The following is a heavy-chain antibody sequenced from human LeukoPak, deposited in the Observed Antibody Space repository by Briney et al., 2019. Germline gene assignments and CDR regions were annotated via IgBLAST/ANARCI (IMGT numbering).Heavy chain of an antibody. CDR3: ARELWFGELVGGWFDP. CDR1: GGSISSYY. CDR2: IYYSGST. Sequence: SETLSLTCTVSGGSISSYYWSWIRQPPGKGLEWIGYIYYSGSTNYNPSLKSRATISVDTSKNQFSLKLSSVTAADTAVYYCARELWFGELVGGWFDPWGQGTLVTVSS. J-gene: IGHJ5*02. D-gene: IGHD3-10*01. V-gene: IGHV4-59*01.